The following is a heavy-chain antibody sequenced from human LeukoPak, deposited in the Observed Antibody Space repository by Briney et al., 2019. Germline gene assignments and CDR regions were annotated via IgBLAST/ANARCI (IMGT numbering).Heavy chain of an antibody. CDR1: GFTFSSYG. CDR3: ARETTVTQGPDY. CDR2: IWYDGSNE. D-gene: IGHD4-17*01. J-gene: IGHJ4*02. Sequence: GGSLRLSCAASGFTFSSYGRHWVRQAPGKGLEWVAVIWYDGSNEYYADSVKGRFTISRDNSKNTLYLQMNSLRAEDTAVYYCARETTVTQGPDYWGQGTLVTVSS. V-gene: IGHV3-33*08.